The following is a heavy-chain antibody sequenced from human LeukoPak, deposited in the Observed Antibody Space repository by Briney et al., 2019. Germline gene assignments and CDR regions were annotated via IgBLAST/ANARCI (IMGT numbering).Heavy chain of an antibody. J-gene: IGHJ2*01. V-gene: IGHV3-23*01. CDR2: IRESGDST. Sequence: GSLRLSCEVSGIGFSSYAMSWVRQAPGKVPEWVSVIRESGDSTAYAASVTGRFTISRDNSKKTLYLQMNSLRAEDTAVYYCALHRGYHNGDVVGYFDLWGRGSLVIVSS. CDR1: GIGFSSYA. D-gene: IGHD6-13*01. CDR3: ALHRGYHNGDVVGYFDL.